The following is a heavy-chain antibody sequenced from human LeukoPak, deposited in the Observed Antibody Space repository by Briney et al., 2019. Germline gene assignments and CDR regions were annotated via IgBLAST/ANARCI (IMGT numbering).Heavy chain of an antibody. CDR3: ARGVRGARYFDY. J-gene: IGHJ4*02. Sequence: GGSLRLSCAASRFTFSSYSMNWVRQAPGKGLEWVSSISSSSSYIYYADSVKGRFTISRDNAKNSLYLQMNSLRAEDTAVYYCARGVRGARYFDYWGQGTLVTVSS. D-gene: IGHD3-10*01. CDR1: RFTFSSYS. CDR2: ISSSSSYI. V-gene: IGHV3-21*01.